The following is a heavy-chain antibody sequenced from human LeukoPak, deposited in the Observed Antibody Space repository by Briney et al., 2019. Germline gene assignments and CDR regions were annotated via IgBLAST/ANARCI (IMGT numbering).Heavy chain of an antibody. CDR3: AKDGGLWVSAHWGDS. D-gene: IGHD7-27*01. V-gene: IGHV3-23*01. CDR1: GFTFSSYT. Sequence: GGSLRLSCAASGFTFSSYTMSWVRQAPGQGLEWVSTITTSDGNTYYADSVKGRFTVSRDNSKNTLYLQMNSLRDEDTAVYYCAKDGGLWVSAHWGDSWGRGTLVIVSS. CDR2: ITTSDGNT. J-gene: IGHJ4*02.